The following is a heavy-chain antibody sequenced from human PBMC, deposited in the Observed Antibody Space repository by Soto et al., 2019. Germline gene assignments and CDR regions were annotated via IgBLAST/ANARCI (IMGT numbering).Heavy chain of an antibody. CDR2: IRSKANSYAT. D-gene: IGHD3-10*01. Sequence: GALRLSCAASGFTFSGSAMHWVRQASGKGLEWVGRIRSKANSYATAYAASVKGRFTISRDDSKNTAYLQMNSLKTEDTAVYYCTTWYYFDAFDIWGQGTMVTVSS. V-gene: IGHV3-73*01. CDR1: GFTFSGSA. CDR3: TTWYYFDAFDI. J-gene: IGHJ3*02.